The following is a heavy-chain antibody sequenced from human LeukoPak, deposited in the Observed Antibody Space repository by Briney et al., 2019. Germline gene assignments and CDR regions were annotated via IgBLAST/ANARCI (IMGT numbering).Heavy chain of an antibody. V-gene: IGHV1-3*01. CDR2: INAGNGNT. J-gene: IGHJ5*02. D-gene: IGHD6-19*01. CDR1: GYTFTSYA. CDR3: ARDHSSGWTRWFDP. Sequence: ASVKVSCKASGYTFTSYAMHWVRQAPGQRLEWMGWINAGNGNTKYSQKFQGRVTITRDTSASTAYMELSSLRSEDTAVYYCARDHSSGWTRWFDPWGQGTLVTVSS.